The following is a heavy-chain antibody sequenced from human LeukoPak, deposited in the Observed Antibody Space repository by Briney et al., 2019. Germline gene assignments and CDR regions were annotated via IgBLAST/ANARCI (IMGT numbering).Heavy chain of an antibody. Sequence: GGSLRLSCAASGFTFDDYAMHWVRQAPGKGLEWVSGISWNSGSIGYADSVKGRFTISRDNAKNSLYLQMNSLRAEDTALYYCAKGDDYYDSSGYSRPDYWGQGTPVTVSS. J-gene: IGHJ4*02. V-gene: IGHV3-9*01. D-gene: IGHD3-22*01. CDR3: AKGDDYYDSSGYSRPDY. CDR1: GFTFDDYA. CDR2: ISWNSGSI.